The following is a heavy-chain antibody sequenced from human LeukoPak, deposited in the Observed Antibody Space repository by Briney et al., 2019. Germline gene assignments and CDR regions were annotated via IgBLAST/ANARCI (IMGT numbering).Heavy chain of an antibody. D-gene: IGHD5-12*01. V-gene: IGHV4-59*01. CDR3: ARGPSGYHNT. CDR1: GGSISKY. J-gene: IGHJ4*02. CDR2: IYYSGST. Sequence: SETLSLTCTVSGGSISKYWSWIRQPPGKGLEWIGYIYYSGSTNYNPSLKSRVTILVDTSKNQFSLKLSSVTAADTAVYFCARGPSGYHNTGGQGTLVTVSS.